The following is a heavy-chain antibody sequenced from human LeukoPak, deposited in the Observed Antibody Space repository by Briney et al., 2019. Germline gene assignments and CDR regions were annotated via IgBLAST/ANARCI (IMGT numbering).Heavy chain of an antibody. D-gene: IGHD3-10*01. CDR1: GYTFTSYG. J-gene: IGHJ6*03. Sequence: ASVKVSCKASGYTFTSYGISWVRQAPGQGLEWMGWISAYNGNTNYAQKLQGRVTMTTDTSASTAYMELRSLRSDDTAVYYCARASGVDYYGSGSHYYYYYYMDVWGKGTTVTISS. CDR2: ISAYNGNT. V-gene: IGHV1-18*01. CDR3: ARASGVDYYGSGSHYYYYYYMDV.